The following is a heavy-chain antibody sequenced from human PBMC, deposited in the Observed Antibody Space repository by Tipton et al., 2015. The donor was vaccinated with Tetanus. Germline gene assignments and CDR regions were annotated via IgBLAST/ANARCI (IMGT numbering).Heavy chain of an antibody. CDR1: GFTFSTYA. CDR3: ARRWDYYYFDL. D-gene: IGHD1-26*01. V-gene: IGHV3-23*01. CDR2: ISGSGGTT. J-gene: IGHJ2*01. Sequence: GSLRLSCLASGFTFSTYAMGWARQAPGKGLEWVSSISGSGGTTQYADSVRGQFTVARDNSKKTLYLQLENLRAEDTAVYFCARRWDYYYFDLWGRGTLVTVSS.